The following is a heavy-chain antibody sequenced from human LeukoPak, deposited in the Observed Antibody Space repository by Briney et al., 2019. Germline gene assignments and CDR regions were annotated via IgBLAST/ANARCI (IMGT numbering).Heavy chain of an antibody. CDR1: GFTFSRHG. CDR3: ARDRAWNYFDY. CDR2: ISNDGSRK. V-gene: IGHV3-30*03. D-gene: IGHD3-3*01. J-gene: IGHJ4*02. Sequence: PGRSLRLSCAPSGFTFSRHGMHWARQAPGKGLEWVAIISNDGSRKYYAHSVEGRFTISRDNSKNTLYLQMDSLRAEDTAVYYCARDRAWNYFDYWGQGTLVTVSS.